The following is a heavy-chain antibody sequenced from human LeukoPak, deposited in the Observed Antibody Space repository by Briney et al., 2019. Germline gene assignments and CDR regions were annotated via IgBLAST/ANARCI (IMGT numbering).Heavy chain of an antibody. V-gene: IGHV3-7*01. CDR2: INTDGTGK. Sequence: GGSLRLSCVASGFIYSDWWMNWVRQAPGKGLEWVANINTDGTGKYYVDSVKGRFTISRDNAKNSLYLQMNSLRAEDTAVYYCARDLNCSSTSCYTWWDYYYGMDVWGQGATVTVSS. CDR1: GFIYSDWW. D-gene: IGHD2-2*02. CDR3: ARDLNCSSTSCYTWWDYYYGMDV. J-gene: IGHJ6*02.